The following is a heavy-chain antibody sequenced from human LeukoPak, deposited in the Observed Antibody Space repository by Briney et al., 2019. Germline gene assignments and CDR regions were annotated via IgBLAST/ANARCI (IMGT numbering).Heavy chain of an antibody. D-gene: IGHD4-23*01. CDR1: GDTFTGYY. CDR3: ARDGHGGNSFDF. J-gene: IGHJ4*02. V-gene: IGHV1-2*02. CDR2: INANSGGT. Sequence: ASVKVSCKASGDTFTGYYMHWVRQAPGQGDEWMGWINANSGGTDYAQKFQDRVTMTRDTSISTAYMELSRLTSDDTAVYYCARDGHGGNSFDFWGQGTLVTVSS.